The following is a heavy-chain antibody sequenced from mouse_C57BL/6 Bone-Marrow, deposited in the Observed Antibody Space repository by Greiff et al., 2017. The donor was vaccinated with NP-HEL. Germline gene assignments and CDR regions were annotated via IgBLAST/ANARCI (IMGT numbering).Heavy chain of an antibody. D-gene: IGHD1-1*01. CDR1: GYTFTSYW. CDR2: IHPNSGST. CDR3: AREPITTVVEDDY. Sequence: VQLQQPGAELVKPGASVKLSCKASGYTFTSYWMHWVKQRPGQGLEWIGMIHPNSGSTNYNEKFKSKATLTVDKSSSTAYMQLSSLTSEDSAVYYCAREPITTVVEDDYWGQGTTLTVSS. J-gene: IGHJ2*01. V-gene: IGHV1-64*01.